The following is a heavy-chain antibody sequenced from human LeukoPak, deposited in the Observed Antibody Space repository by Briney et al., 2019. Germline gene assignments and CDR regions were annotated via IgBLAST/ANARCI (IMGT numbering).Heavy chain of an antibody. CDR2: TYYRSKWYN. Sequence: SQTLSLTCAISGDSVSTNNVAWNWIRQSPSRGLEGLGRTYYRSKWYNDYAVSVKSRITVNPDTSKNQFSLQLNSVTPDDTAIYYCAREDLGAAYFDFWGQGTLVTVSS. J-gene: IGHJ4*02. CDR3: AREDLGAAYFDF. V-gene: IGHV6-1*01. D-gene: IGHD3-16*01. CDR1: GDSVSTNNVA.